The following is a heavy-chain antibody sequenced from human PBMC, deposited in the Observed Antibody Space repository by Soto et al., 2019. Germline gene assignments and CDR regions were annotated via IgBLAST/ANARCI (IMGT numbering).Heavy chain of an antibody. D-gene: IGHD3-22*01. CDR3: ARTYDCDSTGYYRKFDD. CDR2: AGPSGSST. V-gene: IGHV3-23*01. Sequence: ASLRLSCAASGITFGSYAMSWVRLAPGKALEWVSAAGPSGSSTFYADSVRGRFTISRDNVENTLYLQMNSLRVADTALYFCARTYDCDSTGYYRKFDDGGQGSLVTVSS. CDR1: GITFGSYA. J-gene: IGHJ4*02.